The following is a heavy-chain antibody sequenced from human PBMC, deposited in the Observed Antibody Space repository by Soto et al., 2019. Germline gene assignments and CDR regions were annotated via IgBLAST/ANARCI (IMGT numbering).Heavy chain of an antibody. CDR2: ISYDGSNK. D-gene: IGHD4-17*01. V-gene: IGHV3-30-3*01. CDR3: ARDGDYSTPGRGGMDV. CDR1: GFTFSSYA. Sequence: QVQLVESGGGVVQPGRSPRLSCAASGFTFSSYAMHWVRQAPGKGLEWVAVISYDGSNKYYADSVKGRFTISRDNSKNTLYLQMNSLRAEDTAVYYCARDGDYSTPGRGGMDVWGQGTTVTVSS. J-gene: IGHJ6*02.